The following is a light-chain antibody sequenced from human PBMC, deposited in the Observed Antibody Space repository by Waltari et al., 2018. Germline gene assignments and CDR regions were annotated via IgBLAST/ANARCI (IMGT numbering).Light chain of an antibody. Sequence: QSILTQPTSVSGAPGQRVTISCTGSSSNIGAGHDVHWYQAFPGTAPKLLIYGNSNRPSGVPDRFSGSKSGSSASLAINGLQAEDEADYYCRSFDSNVRGGVVFGGGTKVTVL. CDR2: GNS. CDR1: SSNIGAGHD. J-gene: IGLJ3*02. CDR3: RSFDSNVRGGVV. V-gene: IGLV1-40*01.